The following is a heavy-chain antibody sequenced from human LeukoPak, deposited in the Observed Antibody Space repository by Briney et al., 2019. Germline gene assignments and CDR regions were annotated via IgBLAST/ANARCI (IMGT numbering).Heavy chain of an antibody. Sequence: SQTLSLTCAVSGGSISSGGYSWCWIRQPPGKGLDWIGYIYHSGSTYYNPSLKGRVTISVDRSKNQFSLKLSSVTAADTAVYYCARGRFSRYPHFDYWGQGTLVTVSS. J-gene: IGHJ4*02. V-gene: IGHV4-30-2*01. CDR3: ARGRFSRYPHFDY. D-gene: IGHD3-3*01. CDR1: GGSISSGGYS. CDR2: IYHSGST.